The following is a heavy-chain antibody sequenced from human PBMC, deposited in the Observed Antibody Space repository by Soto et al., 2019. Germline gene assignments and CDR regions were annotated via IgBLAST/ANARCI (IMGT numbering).Heavy chain of an antibody. V-gene: IGHV3-23*01. Sequence: GGSLRLSCAASGFTFSIFAMSWVRQSPGKGLEWSTISGSGGSTYYADAVKGRFTISRDNSMGTLYLQMKSLRVEDTAIYYCAKEVSLGSTVDLGYWGQGALVTVSS. D-gene: IGHD7-27*01. CDR2: ISGSGGST. J-gene: IGHJ4*02. CDR3: AKEVSLGSTVDLGY. CDR1: GFTFSIFA.